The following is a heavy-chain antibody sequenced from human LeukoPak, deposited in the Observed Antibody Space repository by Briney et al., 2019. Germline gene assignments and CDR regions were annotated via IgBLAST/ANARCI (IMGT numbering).Heavy chain of an antibody. Sequence: SQTLSLTCAVSGGSISSGGYSWSWIRQPPGKGLEWIGYIYHSGSTYYNPSLKSRVTISVDTSKNQFSLKLSSVTAADTAVYYCARGGNGWLRNQGYYYYGMDVWGQGTTVTVSS. CDR2: IYHSGST. V-gene: IGHV4-30-2*01. D-gene: IGHD5-12*01. CDR3: ARGGNGWLRNQGYYYYGMDV. J-gene: IGHJ6*02. CDR1: GGSISSGGYS.